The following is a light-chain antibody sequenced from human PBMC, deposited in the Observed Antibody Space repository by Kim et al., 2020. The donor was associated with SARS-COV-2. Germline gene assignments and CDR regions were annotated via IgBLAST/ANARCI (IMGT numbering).Light chain of an antibody. Sequence: PGNTATITCGGNNIGSQSVHWYLQKPGQAPVMVSYYESDRPSGIPERFSGSNSGNTASLTISRVEAGDEADYFCQVWDSSSDHVVFGGGTQLTVL. CDR2: YES. CDR1: NIGSQS. V-gene: IGLV3-21*04. J-gene: IGLJ2*01. CDR3: QVWDSSSDHVV.